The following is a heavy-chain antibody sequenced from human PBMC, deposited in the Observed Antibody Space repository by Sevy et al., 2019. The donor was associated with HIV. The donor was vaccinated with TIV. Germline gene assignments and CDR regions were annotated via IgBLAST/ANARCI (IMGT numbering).Heavy chain of an antibody. J-gene: IGHJ6*02. D-gene: IGHD3-22*01. V-gene: IGHV3-48*01. Sequence: GGSLRLSCAASGFTFINYNMNWVRQAPGKGLEWVSYISSSSSVKYFADSVRGRFTISRDDAKNSLYLQMSSLTAADTAVYYCAREGGYSDKGLDVWGQGTTVTVSS. CDR1: GFTFINYN. CDR3: AREGGYSDKGLDV. CDR2: ISSSSSVK.